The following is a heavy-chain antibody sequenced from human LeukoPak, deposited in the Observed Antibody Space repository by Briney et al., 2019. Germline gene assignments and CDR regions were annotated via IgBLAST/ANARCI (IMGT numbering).Heavy chain of an antibody. J-gene: IGHJ3*02. V-gene: IGHV4-30-2*01. CDR2: IYHSGST. Sequence: PSQTPSLTCAVSGGSISSGGYSWSWIRQPRGKGLEWIGYIYHSGSTYYNPSLKSRVTISVDRSKNQFSLKLSSVTAADTAVYYRARAPVVPAGEAAFDIWGQGTMVTVSS. CDR1: GGSISSGGYS. CDR3: ARAPVVPAGEAAFDI. D-gene: IGHD2-2*01.